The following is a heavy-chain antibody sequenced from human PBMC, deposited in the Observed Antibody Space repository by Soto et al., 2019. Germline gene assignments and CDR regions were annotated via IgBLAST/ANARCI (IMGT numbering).Heavy chain of an antibody. Sequence: PSETLSLTCTVSGGSISSGDYYWSWIRQPPGKGLEWIGYIYYSGTTYYNPSLQSRVTMSLDTSKNQFSLKLSAVTAADTAVYYCAREYYYNSGSSRWFDPWGPGTLVTVSS. CDR1: GGSISSGDYY. D-gene: IGHD3-10*01. J-gene: IGHJ5*02. CDR2: IYYSGTT. V-gene: IGHV4-30-4*01. CDR3: AREYYYNSGSSRWFDP.